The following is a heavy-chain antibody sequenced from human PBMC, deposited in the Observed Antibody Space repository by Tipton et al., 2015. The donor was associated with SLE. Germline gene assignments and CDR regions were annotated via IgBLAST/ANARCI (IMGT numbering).Heavy chain of an antibody. CDR3: ARDPEGLTPFDS. CDR1: GFAFSNYD. V-gene: IGHV1-8*02. D-gene: IGHD4-23*01. Sequence: QLVQSGAEVKKPGSSVKVSCKASGFAFSNYDVNWVRQGTGQGLEWVGWMNPNTGDAGNAQKFQGRVTMTTDRSTSTAYMELKSLRSDDTAVYYCARDPEGLTPFDSWGQGTLVTVSS. CDR2: MNPNTGDA. J-gene: IGHJ4*02.